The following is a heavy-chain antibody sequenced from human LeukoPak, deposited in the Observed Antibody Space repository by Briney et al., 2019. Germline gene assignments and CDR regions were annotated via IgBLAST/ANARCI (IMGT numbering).Heavy chain of an antibody. CDR2: ISYDGSNK. Sequence: GRSLRLSCAASGFTFSSYAMHWVRQAPGKGLEWVAVISYDGSNKYYADSVKGRFTISRDNSKNTLYLQMNSLRAEDTAVYYCAKDGGGSRLDYWGQGTLVTVSS. D-gene: IGHD1-26*01. CDR1: GFTFSSYA. V-gene: IGHV3-30*04. J-gene: IGHJ4*02. CDR3: AKDGGGSRLDY.